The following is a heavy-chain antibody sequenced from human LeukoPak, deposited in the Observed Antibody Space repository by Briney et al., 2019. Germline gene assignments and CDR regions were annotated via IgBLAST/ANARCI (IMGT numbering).Heavy chain of an antibody. V-gene: IGHV3-23*01. Sequence: GGSPRLSCAASRFTFNSYAMSWVRQAPGKGLEWVSGISASGGSTYYADSVKGRFTISRDNSKNTLYLQMNSLRAEDTAVYYCARDGPYSSGWYFDYWGQGTLVTVSS. CDR1: RFTFNSYA. CDR3: ARDGPYSSGWYFDY. D-gene: IGHD6-19*01. J-gene: IGHJ4*02. CDR2: ISASGGST.